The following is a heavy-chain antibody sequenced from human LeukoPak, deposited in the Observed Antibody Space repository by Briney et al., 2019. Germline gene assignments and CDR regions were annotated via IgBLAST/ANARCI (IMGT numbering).Heavy chain of an antibody. CDR2: VWHDGSNK. CDR3: ARVLTGTNYKPMDV. CDR1: GFTFSSYA. V-gene: IGHV3-33*01. J-gene: IGHJ6*02. Sequence: PGRSLRLSCTAPGFTFSSYAIHWIRQAPGKGLEWVALVWHDGSNKYYADSVKGRFTISRDNSKNTVYLQMNSLRAEDTAVYYCARVLTGTNYKPMDVWGQGTTVTVSS. D-gene: IGHD1-1*01.